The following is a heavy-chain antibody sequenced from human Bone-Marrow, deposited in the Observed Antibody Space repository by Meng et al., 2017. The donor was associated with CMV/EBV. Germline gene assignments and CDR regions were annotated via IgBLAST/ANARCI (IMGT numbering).Heavy chain of an antibody. V-gene: IGHV3-30*04. CDR1: GFTSSSYA. J-gene: IGHJ6*02. CDR3: ARDSEVD. Sequence: GESLSLSCAASGFTSSSYAMHWVRQAAGKGLEWVAVISYDGSNTYYADSVKGRFTIPRDNSKNTVYLQMNSLRAEDTAVYYCARDSEVDWGQGTTVTVSS. CDR2: ISYDGSNT.